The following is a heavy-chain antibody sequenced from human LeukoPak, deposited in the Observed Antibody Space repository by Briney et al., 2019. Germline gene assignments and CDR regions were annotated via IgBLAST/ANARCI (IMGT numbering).Heavy chain of an antibody. D-gene: IGHD2-2*01. CDR3: ASLTDIVVVPAAHGGVYYFDY. CDR1: GYTFTGYY. CDR2: INPNSGGT. V-gene: IGHV1-2*02. Sequence: APVKVSCKASGYTFTGYYMHWVRQAPGQGLEWMGWINPNSGGTNYAQKLQGRVTMTRDTSISTAYMELSRLRSDDTAVYYCASLTDIVVVPAAHGGVYYFDYWGQGTLVTVSS. J-gene: IGHJ4*02.